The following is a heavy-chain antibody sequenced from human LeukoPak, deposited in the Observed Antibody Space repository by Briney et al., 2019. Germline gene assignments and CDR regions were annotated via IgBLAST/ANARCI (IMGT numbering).Heavy chain of an antibody. CDR2: INQDGSKK. Sequence: GGSLRLSCAASGFRSSSDWVNWVRQAPGKGLEWVANINQDGSKKYYVDSVKGRFTISRDNAENSLYLQMNSLRADDTAIYYCARLLTRLYNYGYDYWGQGTLVTVSS. CDR1: GFRSSSDW. D-gene: IGHD5-18*01. J-gene: IGHJ4*02. V-gene: IGHV3-7*04. CDR3: ARLLTRLYNYGYDY.